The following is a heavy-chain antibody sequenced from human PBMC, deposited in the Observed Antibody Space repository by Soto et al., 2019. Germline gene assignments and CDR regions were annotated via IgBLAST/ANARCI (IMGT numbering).Heavy chain of an antibody. D-gene: IGHD3-3*01. V-gene: IGHV3-23*01. CDR2: ISSSGRQT. Sequence: EVQLLESGGTLVQLGGSLRLSCAASGFTFSNHAMSWVRQAPGKGLEWVSAISSSGRQTYYADSVRGRFTILRDNSKNALFLQMSSLRAGDTAVYYCAKDRTTFGVINQYFFDSWDQGTLVAVSS. CDR1: GFTFSNHA. CDR3: AKDRTTFGVINQYFFDS. J-gene: IGHJ4*02.